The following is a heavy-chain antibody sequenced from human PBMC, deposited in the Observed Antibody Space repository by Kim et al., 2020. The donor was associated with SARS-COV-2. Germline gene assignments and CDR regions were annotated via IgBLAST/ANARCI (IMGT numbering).Heavy chain of an antibody. CDR3: AGYSSSCYYQDY. V-gene: IGHV4-34*01. D-gene: IGHD6-13*01. CDR2: INHSGST. J-gene: IGHJ4*02. Sequence: SETLSLTCAVYGGSFSGYYWSWIRQPPGKGLEWIGEINHSGSTNYNPSLKSRVTISVDTSKNQFSLKLSSVTAADTAVYYCAGYSSSCYYQDYWGQGTLVTVSS. CDR1: GGSFSGYY.